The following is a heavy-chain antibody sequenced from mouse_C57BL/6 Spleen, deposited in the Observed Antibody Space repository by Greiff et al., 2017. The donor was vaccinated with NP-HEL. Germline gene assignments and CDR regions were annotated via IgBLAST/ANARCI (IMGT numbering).Heavy chain of an antibody. Sequence: QVQLQQSGAELVKPGASVKLSCKASGYTFTSYWMHWVKQRPGQGLEWIGMIHPNSGSTNYNEKFKSKATLTVDKSSSTAYMQLSSLTSEDSAVYYCARSGYGSSPAWFAYWGQGTLVTVSA. CDR2: IHPNSGST. CDR1: GYTFTSYW. D-gene: IGHD1-1*01. V-gene: IGHV1-64*01. J-gene: IGHJ3*01. CDR3: ARSGYGSSPAWFAY.